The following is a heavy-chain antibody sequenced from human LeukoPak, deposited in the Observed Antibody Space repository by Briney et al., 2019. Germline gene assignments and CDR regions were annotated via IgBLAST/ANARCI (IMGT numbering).Heavy chain of an antibody. CDR2: ISAYNDNT. CDR1: GYTFTSYG. V-gene: IGHV1-18*01. J-gene: IGHJ5*02. CDR3: ARCSNLGYCSSTSCYTRVNWFDP. D-gene: IGHD2-2*02. Sequence: ASVKVSCKASGYTFTSYGISWVRQAPGQGLEWMGLISAYNDNTNYAQKLQGRVTMTTDTSTSTAYMEMRSLRSDDTAVYYCARCSNLGYCSSTSCYTRVNWFDPWGQGTLVTVSS.